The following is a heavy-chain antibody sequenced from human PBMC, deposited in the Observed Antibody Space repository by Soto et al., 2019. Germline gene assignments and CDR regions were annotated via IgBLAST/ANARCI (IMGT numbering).Heavy chain of an antibody. CDR3: AAQAYYDSSGYYPVHYYYYSMDV. D-gene: IGHD3-22*01. V-gene: IGHV3-23*01. CDR2: ISGSGGST. J-gene: IGHJ6*02. Sequence: EVQLLESGGGLVQPGGSLRLSCAASGFTFSSYAMSWVRQAPGKGLEWVSAISGSGGSTYYADSVKGRFTISRDNSKNTLYLQMNSLRAEDTAVYYCAAQAYYDSSGYYPVHYYYYSMDVWGQGTTVTVSS. CDR1: GFTFSSYA.